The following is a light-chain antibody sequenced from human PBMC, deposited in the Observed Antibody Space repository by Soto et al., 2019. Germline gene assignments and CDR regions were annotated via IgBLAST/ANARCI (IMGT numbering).Light chain of an antibody. Sequence: DIQMTQSPSSLSASIGDRVTITCRTSQYISNYLNWYQQRPGKAPRLLIYLASTLQRGVPTRFSGSGSGTDFSLTISSLQPEDFATYYCQQSYSTLLMYTFGQGTKLEIK. V-gene: IGKV1-39*01. J-gene: IGKJ2*01. CDR3: QQSYSTLLMYT. CDR1: QYISNY. CDR2: LAS.